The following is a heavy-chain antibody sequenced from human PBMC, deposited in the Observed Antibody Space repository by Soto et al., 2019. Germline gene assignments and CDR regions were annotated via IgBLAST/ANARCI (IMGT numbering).Heavy chain of an antibody. CDR3: ASYRGALYFES. J-gene: IGHJ4*02. Sequence: RSETLSLTCSVSGRSMSSNYWSWIRQSPDKGLEWLGYVFYGGTDYNPTLGGRVSMSVETSKSQFSLKLTSVTVADTAVYYCASYRGALYFESWGPGILVTVSS. CDR1: GRSMSSNY. CDR2: VFYGGT. V-gene: IGHV4-59*01. D-gene: IGHD3-16*01.